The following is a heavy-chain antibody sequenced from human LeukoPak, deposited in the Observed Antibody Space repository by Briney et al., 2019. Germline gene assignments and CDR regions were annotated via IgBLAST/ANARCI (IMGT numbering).Heavy chain of an antibody. Sequence: SVKVSCKASGGTFSSYAISWVRQAPGQGLEWMGGIIPIFGTANYAQKFQGRVTITADESTSTAYMELSSLRSEDTAVYYCAGSSLGSSSAYRHFDYWGQGTLVTVSS. CDR2: IIPIFGTA. V-gene: IGHV1-69*13. J-gene: IGHJ4*02. CDR3: AGSSLGSSSAYRHFDY. CDR1: GGTFSSYA. D-gene: IGHD6-6*01.